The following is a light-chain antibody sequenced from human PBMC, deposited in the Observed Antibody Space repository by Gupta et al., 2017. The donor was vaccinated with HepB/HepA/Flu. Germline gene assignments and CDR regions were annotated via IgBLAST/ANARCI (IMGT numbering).Light chain of an antibody. J-gene: IGLJ2*01. CDR2: EVN. Sequence: QSALTQPPSASGSPGQSATIPCPGTSSDVGGYDYVSWYQQHPGKAPKLMIHEVNKRPSGVPDRFSGSKSGNTASLTVSGLQAEDEADYYCSSYAGSNNLIFGGGTRLTVL. CDR1: SSDVGGYDY. CDR3: SSYAGSNNLI. V-gene: IGLV2-8*01.